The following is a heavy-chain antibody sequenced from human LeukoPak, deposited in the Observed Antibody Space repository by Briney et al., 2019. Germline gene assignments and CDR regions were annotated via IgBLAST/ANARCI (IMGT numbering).Heavy chain of an antibody. V-gene: IGHV1-18*01. D-gene: IGHD3-9*01. J-gene: IGHJ6*03. CDR2: ISAYNGNT. CDR3: ARDRNYDILTGYYYYYYMDV. Sequence: ASVKVSCKASGYTFTSYGISRVRQAPGQGLEWMGWISAYNGNTNYAQKLQGRVTMTTDTSTSTAYMELRSLRSDDTAVYYCARDRNYDILTGYYYYYYMDVWGKGTTVTVSS. CDR1: GYTFTSYG.